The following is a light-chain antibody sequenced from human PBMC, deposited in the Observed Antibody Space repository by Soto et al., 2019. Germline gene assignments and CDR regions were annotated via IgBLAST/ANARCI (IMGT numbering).Light chain of an antibody. CDR3: QQYGSSGT. CDR1: QSVSSN. CDR2: GAS. Sequence: EIVMTQSPATLSVSPGERATLYCRASQSVSSNLAWYQQKPGQAPRLLIYGASNRATGIPDRFSGSGSGTDFTLTISRLEPEDFAVYYCQQYGSSGTFGQGTRLEIK. V-gene: IGKV3-20*01. J-gene: IGKJ5*01.